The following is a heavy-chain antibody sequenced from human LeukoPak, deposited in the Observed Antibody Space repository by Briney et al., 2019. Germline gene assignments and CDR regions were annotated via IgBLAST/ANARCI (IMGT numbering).Heavy chain of an antibody. J-gene: IGHJ4*02. CDR3: ARRTGFGVTNFDY. Sequence: KTSETLSLTCTVSGGSISSSSYYWGWIRQPPGKGLEWIGSIYYSGSTYYNPSLKSRVTISVDTSKNQSSLKLSSVTAADTAVYYCARRTGFGVTNFDYWGQGTLVTVSS. CDR1: GGSISSSSYY. CDR2: IYYSGST. V-gene: IGHV4-39*01. D-gene: IGHD3-10*01.